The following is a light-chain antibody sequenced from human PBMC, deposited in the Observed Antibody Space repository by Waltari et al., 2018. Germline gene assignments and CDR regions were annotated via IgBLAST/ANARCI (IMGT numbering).Light chain of an antibody. CDR3: QQYNSAPRT. V-gene: IGKV1-12*01. J-gene: IGKJ1*01. CDR2: EAS. CDR1: QGISRY. Sequence: DIQMTQSPSSLSASVGDRVTITCRASQGISRYLAWYQQKPGTAPNLLIYEASNLQSGVPSRFSGSGSGTDFTLTITNLRPEDFAIYYCQQYNSAPRTFGQGTKVEIK.